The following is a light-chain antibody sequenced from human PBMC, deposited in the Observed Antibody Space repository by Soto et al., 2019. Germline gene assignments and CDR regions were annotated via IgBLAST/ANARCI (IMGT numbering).Light chain of an antibody. CDR2: KAS. V-gene: IGKV1-5*03. CDR3: QQYHSWPPRT. CDR1: QSISGW. J-gene: IGKJ1*01. Sequence: DIQMTQSPSTLSASVGDRVTITCRASQSISGWLAWYQQKPGKAPKLLIYKASNLQIGVPSRFSGGGSGTDFTLTISSLQSEDFAVCYCQQYHSWPPRTFGQGTKVDIK.